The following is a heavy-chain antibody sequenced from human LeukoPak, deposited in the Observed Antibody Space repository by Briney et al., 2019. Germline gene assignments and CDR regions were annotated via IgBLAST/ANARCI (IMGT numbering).Heavy chain of an antibody. D-gene: IGHD4-17*01. CDR2: INPDGSTT. V-gene: IGHV3-74*01. J-gene: IGHJ2*01. CDR3: ARVRTMTTGGHWYLDL. Sequence: GGSLRLSCAASGFTFSYHWMHWVHEAPGKGLVWFAHINPDGSTTTYADSVKGRFTISRDNGKNMVYLQMNSLRAEDTAVYSCARVRTMTTGGHWYLDLWGRGTLVTVSS. CDR1: GFTFSYHW.